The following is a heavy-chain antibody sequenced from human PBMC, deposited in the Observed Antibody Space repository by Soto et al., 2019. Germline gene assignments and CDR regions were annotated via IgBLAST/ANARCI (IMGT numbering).Heavy chain of an antibody. Sequence: QVQLVQSGDEVKKPGASVKVSCKASGYIFVNYGIAWLRQAPGQGLEWMGWISPYTGNTHSATKVQGRLTMTTDTSTSTAYMDLGSLTSDDTAVYYCVMVDNYVTPTPQDVWGQGTTVIVSS. CDR3: VMVDNYVTPTPQDV. J-gene: IGHJ6*02. CDR1: GYIFVNYG. D-gene: IGHD3-16*01. CDR2: ISPYTGNT. V-gene: IGHV1-18*01.